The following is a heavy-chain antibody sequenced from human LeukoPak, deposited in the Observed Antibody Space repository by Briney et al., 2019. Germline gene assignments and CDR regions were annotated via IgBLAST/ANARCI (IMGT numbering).Heavy chain of an antibody. CDR2: ISSSSSYT. J-gene: IGHJ4*02. D-gene: IGHD3-22*01. CDR1: GFTFSSYS. V-gene: IGHV3-21*01. CDR3: ARPRDYYDSSGYAPPDY. Sequence: GGSLRLSCAASGFTFSSYSMNWVRQAPGKGLEWVSSISSSSSYTYYADSVKGRFTISRDNAKNSLYLQMNSLRAEDTAVYYCARPRDYYDSSGYAPPDYWGQGTLVTVSS.